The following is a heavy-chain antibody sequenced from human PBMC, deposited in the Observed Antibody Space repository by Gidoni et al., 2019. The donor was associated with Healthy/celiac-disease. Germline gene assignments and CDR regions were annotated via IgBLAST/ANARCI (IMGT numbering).Heavy chain of an antibody. J-gene: IGHJ4*02. CDR3: ARDALTTGTPTYYFDY. Sequence: QVQLVQSGAEVKKPGSSVKVSCKASGGTFSSYAISWVRQAPGQGLEWMGGIIPIFGTANYAQKFQGRVTITADESTSTAYMELSSLRSEDTAVYYCARDALTTGTPTYYFDYWGQGTLVTVSS. CDR2: IIPIFGTA. CDR1: GGTFSSYA. V-gene: IGHV1-69*01. D-gene: IGHD1-1*01.